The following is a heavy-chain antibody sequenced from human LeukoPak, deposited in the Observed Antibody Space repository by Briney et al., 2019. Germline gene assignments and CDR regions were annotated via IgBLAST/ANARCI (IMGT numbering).Heavy chain of an antibody. D-gene: IGHD2-2*02. CDR2: INHSGST. J-gene: IGHJ5*02. V-gene: IGHV4-34*01. Sequence: PSETLSLTCAVYGGSFSGYYWSWIRQPPGKGLEWIGEINHSGSTNYNPSLKSRVTISVDTSKNQFSLKLSSVTAADTAVYYCARVKGYCSSTSCYKSGWFDPWGQGTLVTVSP. CDR1: GGSFSGYY. CDR3: ARVKGYCSSTSCYKSGWFDP.